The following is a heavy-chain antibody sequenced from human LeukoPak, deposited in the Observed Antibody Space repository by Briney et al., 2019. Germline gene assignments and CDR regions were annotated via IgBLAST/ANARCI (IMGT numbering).Heavy chain of an antibody. V-gene: IGHV3-48*02. CDR1: GFTFSSYS. Sequence: GGSLRLSCAASGFTFSSYSMNWVRQAPGKGVEWVSYISSSSSTIYYADSVKGRFTISRDNAKNSLYLQMNSLRDEDTAVYYCARDATVRGVTPYYFDYWGQGTLVTVSS. D-gene: IGHD3-10*01. J-gene: IGHJ4*02. CDR3: ARDATVRGVTPYYFDY. CDR2: ISSSSSTI.